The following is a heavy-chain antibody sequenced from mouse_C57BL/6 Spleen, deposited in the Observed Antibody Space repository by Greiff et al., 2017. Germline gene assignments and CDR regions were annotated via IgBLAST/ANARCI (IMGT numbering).Heavy chain of an antibody. D-gene: IGHD1-1*01. J-gene: IGHJ2*01. CDR3: APTVVARGDY. CDR2: INPNNGGT. V-gene: IGHV1-26*01. CDR1: GYTFTDYY. Sequence: VQLKQSGPELVKPGASVKISCKASGYTFTDYYMNWVKQSHGKSLEWIGDINPNNGGTSYNQKFKGKATLTVDKSSSTAYMELRSLTSEDSAVYYCAPTVVARGDYWGQGTTLTVSS.